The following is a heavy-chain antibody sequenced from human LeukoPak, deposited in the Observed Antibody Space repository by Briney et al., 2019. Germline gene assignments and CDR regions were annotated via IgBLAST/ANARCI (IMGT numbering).Heavy chain of an antibody. CDR2: IYYSGST. J-gene: IGHJ4*02. CDR1: GGSINSGDYY. V-gene: IGHV4-30-4*08. CDR3: ARAPPWINDY. D-gene: IGHD2-2*03. Sequence: SQTLSLTCTVSGGSINSGDYYWSWIRQPPGKGLEWIGYIYYSGSTYYNPSLKSRVTISVDTPKNQYSLKLTSVTAADTAVYYCARAPPWINDYWGQGTLVTVSS.